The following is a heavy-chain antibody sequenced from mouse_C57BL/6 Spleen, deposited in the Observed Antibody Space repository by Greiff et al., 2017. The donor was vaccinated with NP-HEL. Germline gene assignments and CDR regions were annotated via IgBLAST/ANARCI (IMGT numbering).Heavy chain of an antibody. CDR1: GYTFTSYW. Sequence: QVQLQQPGAELVKPGASVKLSCKASGYTFTSYWMQWVKQRPGQGLEWIGEIDPSDSYTNYNQKFKGKATLTVDTSSSTAYMQLSSLTSEDSAVYYCARSPSTGWDAMDYWGQGTSVTVSS. CDR2: IDPSDSYT. CDR3: ARSPSTGWDAMDY. V-gene: IGHV1-50*01. J-gene: IGHJ4*01. D-gene: IGHD4-1*02.